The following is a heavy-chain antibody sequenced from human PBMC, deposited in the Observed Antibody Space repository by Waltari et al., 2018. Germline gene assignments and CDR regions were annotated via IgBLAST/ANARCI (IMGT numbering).Heavy chain of an antibody. CDR1: GYSFSTYW. J-gene: IGHJ4*02. CDR2: SNPGGFDT. V-gene: IGHV5-51*01. CDR3: ARQGFGDSSGYYSPFDY. D-gene: IGHD3-22*01. Sequence: VQLVQSGTEVRKSGESLKISCKSSGYSFSTYWIGWVRQMPGKGLEWLGISNPGGFDTRYSPSFQGQVTSSADKSSGTAYLQWSSLKASDTAMYFCARQGFGDSSGYYSPFDYWGQGTLVTVSS.